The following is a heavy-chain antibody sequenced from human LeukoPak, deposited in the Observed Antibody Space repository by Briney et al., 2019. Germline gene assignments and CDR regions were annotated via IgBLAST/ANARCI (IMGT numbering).Heavy chain of an antibody. CDR1: GGSFSGYY. CDR3: ARGSRITIFGVVKNWFDL. Sequence: PSETLSLTCAVYGGSFSGYYWSWIRQPPGKGLEWIGEINHSGSTNYNPSLKSRVTISVDTSKNQFSLKLSSVTAADTAVYYCARGSRITIFGVVKNWFDLWDQGTLVTVSS. J-gene: IGHJ5*02. D-gene: IGHD3-3*01. CDR2: INHSGST. V-gene: IGHV4-34*01.